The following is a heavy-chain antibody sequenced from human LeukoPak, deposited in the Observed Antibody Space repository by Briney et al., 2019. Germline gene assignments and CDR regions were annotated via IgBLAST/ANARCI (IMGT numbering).Heavy chain of an antibody. CDR1: GFTFSSYG. CDR3: AKDLIPSYSTSYYYYAMDV. Sequence: PGGSLRLSCAASGFTFSSYGMHWVRQAPGKGLGWVAVISYVGSNKYYADSVKGRVTISRDNSKNTLYLQMNSLSAEDTAVYYFAKDLIPSYSTSYYYYAMDVWGQGTTVTVSS. V-gene: IGHV3-30*18. CDR2: ISYVGSNK. D-gene: IGHD6-6*01. J-gene: IGHJ6*02.